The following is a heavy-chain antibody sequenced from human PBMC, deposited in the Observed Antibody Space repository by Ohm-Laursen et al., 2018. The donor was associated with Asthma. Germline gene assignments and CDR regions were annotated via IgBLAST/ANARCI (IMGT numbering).Heavy chain of an antibody. V-gene: IGHV3-23*01. CDR3: AKDRYRGSKGGYEARDV. Sequence: SLRLSCSASGFTFSGCAMSWVRQAPGKGLEWVSGISGNGGSTYYPDSVKGRFTISRDNSRNTLYLQMNSLRAEDTGIYYCAKDRYRGSKGGYEARDVGGQGTRVTVSS. CDR1: GFTFSGCA. J-gene: IGHJ6*02. D-gene: IGHD1-26*01. CDR2: ISGNGGST.